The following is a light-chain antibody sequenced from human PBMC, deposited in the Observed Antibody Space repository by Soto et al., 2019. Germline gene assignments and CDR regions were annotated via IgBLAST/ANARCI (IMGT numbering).Light chain of an antibody. CDR2: SDN. V-gene: IGLV1-44*01. J-gene: IGLJ7*01. CDR1: SSNLGTNT. CDR3: AACEDSLDAAV. Sequence: QSVLTQPPSASGTPGQRVTISCSGSSSNLGTNTVNWYQHLPGTAPKLLIYSDNQRPSGVPDRFSASKSDTSASLAISGLQSEDEADYYCAACEDSLDAAVFGGGTQQTVL.